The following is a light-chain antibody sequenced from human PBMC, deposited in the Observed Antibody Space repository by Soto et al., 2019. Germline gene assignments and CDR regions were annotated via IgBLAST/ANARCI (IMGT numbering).Light chain of an antibody. Sequence: ETVMTQSPATLSVSLGERATLSCRASQSVNTNLAWYQQTPGQAPRLLIYGASIRATGVPARFSGSGSGTDFTLTISSLQPEDFAVYFCQQYKNWPPVTFGGGTKVEIK. J-gene: IGKJ4*01. CDR3: QQYKNWPPVT. CDR2: GAS. V-gene: IGKV3-15*01. CDR1: QSVNTN.